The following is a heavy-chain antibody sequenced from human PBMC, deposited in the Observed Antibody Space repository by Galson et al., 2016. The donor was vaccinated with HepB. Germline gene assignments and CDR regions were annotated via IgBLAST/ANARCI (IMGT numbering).Heavy chain of an antibody. V-gene: IGHV3-74*01. D-gene: IGHD5-18*01. CDR2: LTTDGII. CDR1: GFPFSVYW. CDR3: ATSNSYGYVH. Sequence: SLRLSCAATGFPFSVYWMQWVRQVPGKGLVWVSRLTTDGIIGYADSVMGRFTISRDNAKNTVHLQMDSLRAEDTALYYCATSNSYGYVHWGQGALVTVSS. J-gene: IGHJ4*02.